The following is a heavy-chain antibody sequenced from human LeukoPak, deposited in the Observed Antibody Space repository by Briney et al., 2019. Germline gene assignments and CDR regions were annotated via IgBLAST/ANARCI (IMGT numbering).Heavy chain of an antibody. J-gene: IGHJ4*02. D-gene: IGHD5-24*01. CDR3: AGEMATIDY. CDR1: GFTFSSYG. Sequence: GGSLRLSCAASGFTFSSYGMHWVRQAPGKGLEWVAFIRYDGSNKYYADSVKGRFTISRDNSKNTLYLQVNSLRAEDTAVYYCAGEMATIDYWGQGTLVTVSS. V-gene: IGHV3-30*02. CDR2: IRYDGSNK.